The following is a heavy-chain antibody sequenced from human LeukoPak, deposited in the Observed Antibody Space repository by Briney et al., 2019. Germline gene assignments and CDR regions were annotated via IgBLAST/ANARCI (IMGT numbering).Heavy chain of an antibody. V-gene: IGHV4-59*01. Sequence: SETLSLTCSVSGGSISSYYWSWIPQPPGQGLEWIGFFYHSGSINYNPSLKSRVPLSIDTSKNQLSLKLGSVTAADTAVYYCGRGKGSGSYYRGLFDYWGQGTLVTVSS. CDR1: GGSISSYY. CDR2: FYHSGSI. CDR3: GRGKGSGSYYRGLFDY. J-gene: IGHJ4*02. D-gene: IGHD3-10*01.